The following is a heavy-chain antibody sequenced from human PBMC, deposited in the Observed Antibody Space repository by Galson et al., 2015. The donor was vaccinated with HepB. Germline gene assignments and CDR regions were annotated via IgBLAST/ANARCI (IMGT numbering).Heavy chain of an antibody. CDR3: ASSSWYVDYYYYGMDV. V-gene: IGHV3-30*02. CDR1: GFTFSSYG. Sequence: SLRLSCAASGFTFSSYGMHWVRQAPGKGLEWVAFIRYDGSNKYYADSVKGRFTISRDNSKNTLYLQMNSLRAEDTAVYYCASSSWYVDYYYYGMDVWGQGTTVTVSS. J-gene: IGHJ6*02. D-gene: IGHD6-13*01. CDR2: IRYDGSNK.